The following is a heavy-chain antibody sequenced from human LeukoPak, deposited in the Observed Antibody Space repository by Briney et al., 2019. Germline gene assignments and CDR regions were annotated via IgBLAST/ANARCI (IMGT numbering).Heavy chain of an antibody. CDR1: GYTFTSYG. Sequence: ASVKVSCKASGYTFTSYGISWVRQAPGQGLEWMGWVSAYNGNTNYAQKFQGRVTMTTDTPTSTVYMELRSLRSDDTAVYYCVRHDGGSGWPWLGIDYWGQGTLVTVSS. V-gene: IGHV1-18*01. CDR3: VRHDGGSGWPWLGIDY. J-gene: IGHJ4*02. CDR2: VSAYNGNT. D-gene: IGHD6-25*01.